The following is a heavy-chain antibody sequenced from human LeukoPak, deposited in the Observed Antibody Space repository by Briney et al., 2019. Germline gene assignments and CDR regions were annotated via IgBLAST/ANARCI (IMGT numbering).Heavy chain of an antibody. D-gene: IGHD3-3*01. V-gene: IGHV4-34*01. CDR2: INHSGST. J-gene: IGHJ3*02. Sequence: SETLSLTCAVYGGSFSGYYWSWISQPPGKGLEWIGEINHSGSTNYNPSLKSRVTISVDTSKNQFSLKLSSVTAADTAVYYCARRYYDFWSGYNADAFDIWGQGTMVTVSS. CDR3: ARRYYDFWSGYNADAFDI. CDR1: GGSFSGYY.